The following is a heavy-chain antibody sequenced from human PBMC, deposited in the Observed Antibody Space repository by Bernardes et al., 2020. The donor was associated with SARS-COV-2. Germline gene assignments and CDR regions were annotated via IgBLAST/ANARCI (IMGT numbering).Heavy chain of an antibody. CDR3: ARIKVYYDSNGQPAYYFDY. V-gene: IGHV4-61*02. CDR1: GASVNIGSDY. CDR2: IYTCGST. D-gene: IGHD3-22*01. J-gene: IGHJ4*02. Sequence: SETLSHTCTVSGASVNIGSDYWNWVRQPAGKGLEWIGRIYTCGSTKYNPSLNGRVTISIDRSMNQFSLKLNSVTAADTAVYYCARIKVYYDSNGQPAYYFDYWGQGTLVTVSS.